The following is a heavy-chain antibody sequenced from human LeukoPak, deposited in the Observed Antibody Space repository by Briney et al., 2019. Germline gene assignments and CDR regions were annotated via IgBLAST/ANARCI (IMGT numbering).Heavy chain of an antibody. D-gene: IGHD6-19*01. CDR3: ARDSGWYLTRFDY. Sequence: SETLSLTCAVYGGSFSGYSWNWIRQPPVKGLEWIGEINHSGGTNYNPSLKSRVTISVDTSKKQFSLKLSSVTAADTAVYYCARDSGWYLTRFDYWGQGTLVTVSS. J-gene: IGHJ4*02. V-gene: IGHV4-34*01. CDR1: GGSFSGYS. CDR2: INHSGGT.